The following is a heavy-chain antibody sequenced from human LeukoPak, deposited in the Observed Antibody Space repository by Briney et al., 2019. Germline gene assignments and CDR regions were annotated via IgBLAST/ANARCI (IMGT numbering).Heavy chain of an antibody. Sequence: PGRSLRLSCAASGFTFSSYVMHWVRQAPGKGLEWVSGIIGSGGTTYYADSVKGRFTISRDNSKNTVYLQINNLRDEDTAVYYCAKDDRLLRFLHWGQGTLVTVSS. CDR2: IIGSGGTT. V-gene: IGHV3-23*01. J-gene: IGHJ4*02. CDR1: GFTFSSYV. D-gene: IGHD3-16*01. CDR3: AKDDRLLRFLH.